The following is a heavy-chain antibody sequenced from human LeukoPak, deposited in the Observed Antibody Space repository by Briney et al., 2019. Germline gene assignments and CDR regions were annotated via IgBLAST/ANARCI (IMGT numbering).Heavy chain of an antibody. D-gene: IGHD3-10*01. J-gene: IGHJ4*02. V-gene: IGHV3-48*03. CDR1: GFTFSSYE. Sequence: GGSLRLSCAASGFTFSSYEMNWVRQAPGKGLEWVSYISSSGSTIYYADSVKGRFIISRDNSKNSLDLQMNSLRTDDTALYFCAKDRDRGLDYWGRGTLVTVSS. CDR3: AKDRDRGLDY. CDR2: ISSSGSTI.